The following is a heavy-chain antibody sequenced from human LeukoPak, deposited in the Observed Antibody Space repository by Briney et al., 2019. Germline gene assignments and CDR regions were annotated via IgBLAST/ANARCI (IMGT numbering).Heavy chain of an antibody. Sequence: SETLSLTCTVSGGSMSTGFYFWSWIRQAAGKGLEWIGRVNKDGSTNYNPSLKSRVTISVDTSKNQFSLNLSSVTAADTAVYYCARDGYGGIDYWGQGILVTVSS. D-gene: IGHD4-23*01. CDR1: GGSMSTGFYF. V-gene: IGHV4-61*10. CDR3: ARDGYGGIDY. J-gene: IGHJ4*02. CDR2: VNKDGST.